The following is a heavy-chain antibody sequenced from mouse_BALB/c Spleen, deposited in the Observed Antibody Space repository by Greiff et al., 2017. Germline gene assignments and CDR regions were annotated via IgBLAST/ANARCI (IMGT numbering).Heavy chain of an antibody. CDR1: GFTFSSYT. CDR2: ISNGGGST. Sequence: EVNVVESGGGLVQPGGSLKLSCAASGFTFSSYTMSWVRQTPEKRLEWVAYISNGGGSTYYPDTVKGRFTISRDNAKNTLYLQMSSLKSEDTAMYYCARGNFDYWGQGTTLTVSS. V-gene: IGHV5-12-2*01. J-gene: IGHJ2*01. CDR3: ARGNFDY.